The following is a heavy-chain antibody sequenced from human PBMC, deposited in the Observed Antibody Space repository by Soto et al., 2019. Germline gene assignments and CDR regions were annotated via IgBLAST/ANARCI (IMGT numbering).Heavy chain of an antibody. J-gene: IGHJ6*02. Sequence: PLGSLSLSCVASGFPFRNYGMHLVRQAPDKGLAFVAVIWFDGSNADYADSVKGRFTISRDNSKNTLYLQMNSLRAEDTAVYYCAEDREGRLLWFGSHFSSGMDVWGQGTTVTVSS. CDR3: AEDREGRLLWFGSHFSSGMDV. D-gene: IGHD3-10*01. CDR1: GFPFRNYG. CDR2: IWFDGSNA. V-gene: IGHV3-30*02.